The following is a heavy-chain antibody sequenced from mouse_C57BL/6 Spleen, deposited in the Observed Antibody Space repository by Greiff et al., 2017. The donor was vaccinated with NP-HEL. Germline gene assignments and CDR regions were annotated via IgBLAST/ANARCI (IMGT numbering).Heavy chain of an antibody. J-gene: IGHJ1*03. V-gene: IGHV6-3*01. CDR3: TSVYYGNWYFDV. CDR1: GFTFSNYW. D-gene: IGHD2-1*01. Sequence: EVKLVESGGGLVQPGGSMKLSCVASGFTFSNYWMNWVRQSPEKGLEWVAQIRLKSDNYATHYAESVKGRFTISRDDSKSSVYLHMNNLRAEDTGIYYCTSVYYGNWYFDVWGTGTTVTVSS. CDR2: IRLKSDNYAT.